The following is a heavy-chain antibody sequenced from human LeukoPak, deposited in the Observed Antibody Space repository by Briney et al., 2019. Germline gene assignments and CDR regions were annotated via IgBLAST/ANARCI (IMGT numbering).Heavy chain of an antibody. CDR1: RFTFSSYS. Sequence: GGSLRLSCAASRFTFSSYSMNWVRQAPGKGLEWVSSISSSGSYIYYADSVKGRFTISRDNAKNSLYLQMNSLRAEDTAVYYCARDPAATGTWWFDPWGQGTLVTVSS. CDR3: ARDPAATGTWWFDP. CDR2: ISSSGSYI. J-gene: IGHJ5*02. D-gene: IGHD6-13*01. V-gene: IGHV3-21*01.